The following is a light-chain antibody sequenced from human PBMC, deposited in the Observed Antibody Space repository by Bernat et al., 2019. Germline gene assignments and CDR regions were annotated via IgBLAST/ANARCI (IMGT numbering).Light chain of an antibody. J-gene: IGKJ2*01. CDR3: QQRSDSPPGMYT. Sequence: ESVLTQSPATLSLSPGDRATLSCRASQSVSSYVAWYQQKPGQRPRLLIYGASNRATGIPARFSGSGSGTDFTLTISSLEPEDFAVYYCQQRSDSPPGMYTLGQGTKLDIK. CDR1: QSVSSY. V-gene: IGKV3-11*01. CDR2: GAS.